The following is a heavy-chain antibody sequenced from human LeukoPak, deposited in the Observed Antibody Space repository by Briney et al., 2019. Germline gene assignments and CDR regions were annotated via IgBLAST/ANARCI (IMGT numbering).Heavy chain of an antibody. D-gene: IGHD2-8*01. CDR2: IYSGGST. CDR1: GLTVSNNY. J-gene: IGHJ4*02. V-gene: IGHV3-53*01. CDR3: ARGMVPLSY. Sequence: GGSLRLSCAASGLTVSNNYMSWVRQAPGKGLEWVSVIYSGGSTYYADSVKGRFTISRDNSKNTLYLQMYSLRAEDTAVYYCARGMVPLSYWGQGTLVTVSS.